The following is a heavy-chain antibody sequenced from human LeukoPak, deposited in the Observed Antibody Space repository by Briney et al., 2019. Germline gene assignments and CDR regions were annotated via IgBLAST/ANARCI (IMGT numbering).Heavy chain of an antibody. V-gene: IGHV3-74*01. D-gene: IGHD6-13*01. CDR3: AREQQRVLLSIDF. CDR2: INSDGSAT. CDR1: GFTLSNYW. Sequence: GSLRLSCAASGFTLSNYWLQWVRQAPGKGLVWVSRINSDGSATSYADSVKGRFTISRDNAKNTLYLQMNSLRAEDTAVYYCAREQQRVLLSIDFWGQGTLVTVSS. J-gene: IGHJ4*02.